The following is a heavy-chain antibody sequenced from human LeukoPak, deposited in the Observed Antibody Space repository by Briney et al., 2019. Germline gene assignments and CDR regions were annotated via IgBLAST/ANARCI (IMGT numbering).Heavy chain of an antibody. J-gene: IGHJ4*02. D-gene: IGHD6-13*01. CDR2: ISSSSSYI. CDR1: GFTFSSYI. Sequence: GGSLRLSCAASGFTFSSYIMNWARQAPGKGLEWVSSISSSSSYIYYADSVKGRFTISRDNAKNSLYLQMNSLRAEDTAVYYSARQQQLAQTLNWGQGTLVTVSS. CDR3: ARQQQLAQTLN. V-gene: IGHV3-21*01.